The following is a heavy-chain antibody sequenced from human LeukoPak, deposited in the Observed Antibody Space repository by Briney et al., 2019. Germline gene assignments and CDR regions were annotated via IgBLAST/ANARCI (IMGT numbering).Heavy chain of an antibody. Sequence: PGGSLRLSCAASGFIFSGYWMGWVRQAPGKGLEWVANVKQDESEKHYVDSVKGRFTISRDNVKNSLYLQMNSLRIEDAAVYYCMGGRGWLPENWGQGTRVTVSS. CDR2: VKQDESEK. CDR1: GFIFSGYW. J-gene: IGHJ4*02. V-gene: IGHV3-7*01. CDR3: MGGRGWLPEN. D-gene: IGHD3-22*01.